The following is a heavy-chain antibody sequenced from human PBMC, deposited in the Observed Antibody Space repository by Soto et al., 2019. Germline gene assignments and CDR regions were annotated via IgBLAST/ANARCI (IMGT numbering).Heavy chain of an antibody. CDR3: AREEGESSDGLYYFDS. CDR2: IYYSGNT. D-gene: IGHD6-6*01. Sequence: QVQLQESGPGLVKPSQTLSLTCTVSGGSTSSDNYWSWIRQPPGKGLEWIGHIYYSGNTDYNPSLKSRLAISIDTSKNQFSLKLSSVTAADTAVYFCAREEGESSDGLYYFDSWGQGSLVTVSS. CDR1: GGSTSSDNY. V-gene: IGHV4-30-4*01. J-gene: IGHJ4*02.